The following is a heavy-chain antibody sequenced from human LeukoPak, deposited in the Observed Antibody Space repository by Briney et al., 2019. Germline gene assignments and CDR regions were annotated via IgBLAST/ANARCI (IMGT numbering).Heavy chain of an antibody. CDR2: IYTSGTT. J-gene: IGHJ4*02. V-gene: IGHV4-4*07. Sequence: SETLSLTCTVSGGFISSYYWSWIRQPAGKGLEWIGRIYTSGTTNYNPSLKSRLTMSIDTSKNQFSLKLSSVNAADTAVYYCAGDFGYWGQGILVTVSS. CDR3: AGDFGY. CDR1: GGFISSYY.